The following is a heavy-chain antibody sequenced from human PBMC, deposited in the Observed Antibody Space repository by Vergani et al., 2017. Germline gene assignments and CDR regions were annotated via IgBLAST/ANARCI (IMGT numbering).Heavy chain of an antibody. J-gene: IGHJ5*02. CDR3: AQTGYSSSWYGPNWFDP. D-gene: IGHD6-13*01. Sequence: EVQLLESGGGLVQPGGSLRLSCAASGFTFSSYAMSWVRQAPGKGLEWVSAIGGSGGSTYYADSVKGRFTISRDNSKNTRYLQMNSLRAEDTAVYYCAQTGYSSSWYGPNWFDPWGQGTLVTVSS. V-gene: IGHV3-23*01. CDR2: IGGSGGST. CDR1: GFTFSSYA.